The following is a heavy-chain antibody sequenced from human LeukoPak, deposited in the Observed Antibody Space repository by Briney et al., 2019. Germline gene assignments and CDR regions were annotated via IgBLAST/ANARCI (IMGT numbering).Heavy chain of an antibody. D-gene: IGHD6-19*01. V-gene: IGHV4-59*08. CDR2: ISYSGST. J-gene: IGHJ5*02. CDR1: GGSISSYY. CDR3: ARRSSGWCFDP. Sequence: SETLSLTCTVSGGSISSYYWSWIRQPPGKGLEWIGYISYSGSTNYNPSLKSRVTISVDTSKNQFSLKLSSVTAADTAVYYCARRSSGWCFDPWGQGTLVTVSS.